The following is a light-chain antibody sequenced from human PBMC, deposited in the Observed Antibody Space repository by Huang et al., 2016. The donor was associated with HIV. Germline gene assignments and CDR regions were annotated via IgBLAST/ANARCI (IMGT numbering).Light chain of an antibody. CDR1: ENIRRY. CDR2: SAS. J-gene: IGKJ2*01. V-gene: IGKV1-39*01. Sequence: DIQMTQSPSSLSASVGDRVTITCRASENIRRYLNWYQQKPGKPPKLLIHSASTLQSGVPSRFSGSGSGTDFTLTITSLQPEDFATYRQGSLSIPHTFGQGTNLEIK. CDR3: QGSLSIPHT.